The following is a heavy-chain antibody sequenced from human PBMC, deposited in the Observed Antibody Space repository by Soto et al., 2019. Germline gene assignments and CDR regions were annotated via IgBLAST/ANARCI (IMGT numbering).Heavy chain of an antibody. D-gene: IGHD3-22*01. Sequence: SETLSLTCTVSGGSISSGGYYWSWIRQHPGKGLEWIGYIYYSGSTSYNPSLQSRVTISVETSKNQFSLRLTSVTAADTAVYYCARLGAYYQSLDPWGPGTLVTVSS. CDR2: IYYSGST. V-gene: IGHV4-31*03. J-gene: IGHJ5*02. CDR3: ARLGAYYQSLDP. CDR1: GGSISSGGYY.